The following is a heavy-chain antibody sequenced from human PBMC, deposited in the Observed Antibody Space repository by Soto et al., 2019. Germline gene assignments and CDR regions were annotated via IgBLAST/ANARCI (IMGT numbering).Heavy chain of an antibody. V-gene: IGHV1-24*01. Sequence: ASVKVSCKVSGYTLTELSMHWVRQAPGKGLEWMGGFDPEDGETIYAQKFQGRVTMTEDTSTDTAYMELSSLRSDDTAVYYCARDLKRGDSSGQFDYWGQGTLFTVSS. D-gene: IGHD3-22*01. J-gene: IGHJ4*02. CDR3: ARDLKRGDSSGQFDY. CDR2: FDPEDGET. CDR1: GYTLTELS.